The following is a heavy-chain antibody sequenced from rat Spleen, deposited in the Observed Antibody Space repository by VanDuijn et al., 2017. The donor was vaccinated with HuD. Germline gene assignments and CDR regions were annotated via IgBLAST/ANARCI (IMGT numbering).Heavy chain of an antibody. V-gene: IGHV2-47*01. Sequence: QVQLKESGPGLVQPSQTLSLTXTVSGLSLTSNSVSWIRQPPGKGMEWMGRIQNRGSNDYHSALKYRLNISRDTSKSQVFLKMNSLRTEDTAMYFCARWRYTTDWFAYWGQGTLVTVSS. CDR3: ARWRYTTDWFAY. D-gene: IGHD1-6*01. CDR1: GLSLTSNS. J-gene: IGHJ3*01. CDR2: IQNRGSN.